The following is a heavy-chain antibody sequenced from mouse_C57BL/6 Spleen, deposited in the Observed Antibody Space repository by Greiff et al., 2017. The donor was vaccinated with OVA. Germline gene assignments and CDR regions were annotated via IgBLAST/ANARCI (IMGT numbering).Heavy chain of an antibody. CDR1: GYSFTSYY. CDR3: ARDYYGSSYRYFDV. Sequence: QVQLQQSGPELVKPGASVKISCKASGYSFTSYYIHWVKQRPGQGLEWIGWIYPGSGNTKYNEKFKGKATLTADTSSSTAYMQLSSLASEDSAVYYCARDYYGSSYRYFDVWGTGTTVTVSS. V-gene: IGHV1-66*01. D-gene: IGHD1-1*01. CDR2: IYPGSGNT. J-gene: IGHJ1*03.